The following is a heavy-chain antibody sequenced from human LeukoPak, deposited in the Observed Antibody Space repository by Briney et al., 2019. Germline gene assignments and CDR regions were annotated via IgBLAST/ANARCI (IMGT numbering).Heavy chain of an antibody. J-gene: IGHJ4*01. CDR3: ARDGTAAGLYFDL. CDR2: IRQDGGEK. Sequence: GGSLRLSCAVSGFTFSDYWMNWVRQAPGKGLEWVASIRQDGGEKSYVDSVKGRFTMSRDNTKNSLYLQMSSLRAEDTAVYCCARDGTAAGLYFDLWGQGTLVTVSS. D-gene: IGHD6-13*01. CDR1: GFTFSDYW. V-gene: IGHV3-7*01.